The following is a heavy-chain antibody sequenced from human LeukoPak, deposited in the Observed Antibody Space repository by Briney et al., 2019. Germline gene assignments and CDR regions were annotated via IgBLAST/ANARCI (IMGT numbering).Heavy chain of an antibody. CDR3: ARDGSSSWYQASWFDP. V-gene: IGHV3-33*08. CDR2: IWYDGSNK. Sequence: GGSLRLSCAASGFTFSSYGMHWVRQAPGKGLEWVAVIWYDGSNKYYADSVKGRFTISRDNSKNTLYLQMNSLRAEDTAVYYCARDGSSSWYQASWFDPWGQGTLVTVSS. J-gene: IGHJ5*02. D-gene: IGHD6-13*01. CDR1: GFTFSSYG.